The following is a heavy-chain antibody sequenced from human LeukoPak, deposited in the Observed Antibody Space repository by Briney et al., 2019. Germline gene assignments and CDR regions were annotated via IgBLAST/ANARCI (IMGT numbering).Heavy chain of an antibody. CDR3: ARGYLKYSSGWGFDY. D-gene: IGHD6-19*01. J-gene: IGHJ4*02. CDR1: GGSFSGYY. CDR2: INHSGST. V-gene: IGHV4-34*01. Sequence: SETLSLTCAVYGGSFSGYYWSWIRQPPGKGLEWIGEINHSGSTNYNPSLKSRVTISVDTSKNQFPLKLSSVTAADTAVYYCARGYLKYSSGWGFDYWGQGTLVTVS.